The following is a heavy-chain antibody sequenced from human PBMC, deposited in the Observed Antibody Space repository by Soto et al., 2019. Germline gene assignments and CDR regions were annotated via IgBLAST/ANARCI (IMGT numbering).Heavy chain of an antibody. Sequence: GGSLRLSCAASGFTFGSYAMTWGRQAPGKGLRWVASITNSGDRTEYAFFVEGRFTISRDNYNNMWYLQMKNLRAGNTALYYCAKETSCAWGYMDVWGRGTTVTVSS. CDR3: AKETSCAWGYMDV. D-gene: IGHD7-27*01. J-gene: IGHJ6*03. V-gene: IGHV3-23*01. CDR1: GFTFGSYA. CDR2: ITNSGDRT.